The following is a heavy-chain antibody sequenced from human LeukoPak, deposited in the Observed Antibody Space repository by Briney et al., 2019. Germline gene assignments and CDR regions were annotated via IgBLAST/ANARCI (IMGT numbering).Heavy chain of an antibody. D-gene: IGHD3-10*01. J-gene: IGHJ4*02. CDR1: EYNFNNNW. CDR3: ARRQYYVSRTYSEV. Sequence: GESLKISCKGSEYNFNNNWIAWVRQMPGKGLEWVGIIRPSDSDTQYSPSFQGPVTISADKSVSTAYLRWSSLKASDTAMYYCARRQYYVSRTYSEVWGQGTLVTVSS. V-gene: IGHV5-51*01. CDR2: IRPSDSDT.